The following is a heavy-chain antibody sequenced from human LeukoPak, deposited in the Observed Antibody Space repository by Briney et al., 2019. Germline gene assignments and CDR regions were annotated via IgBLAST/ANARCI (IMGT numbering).Heavy chain of an antibody. CDR3: ARDQGSFDF. V-gene: IGHV3-74*01. J-gene: IGHJ4*02. CDR2: IHSDGIGT. Sequence: GGSLRLSCAASGFTFSSYWMHWIRQAPGKGLVWVSRIHSDGIGTSYADSVRGRFTISRDNAKSTLYLQMNSLRAEDTAVYYCARDQGSFDFWGQGTLVTVSS. CDR1: GFTFSSYW.